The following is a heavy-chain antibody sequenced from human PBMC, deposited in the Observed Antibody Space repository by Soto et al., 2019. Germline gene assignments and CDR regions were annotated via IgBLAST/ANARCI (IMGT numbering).Heavy chain of an antibody. Sequence: EVQLVESGGGLVKPGGSLRHSCAASGFTFSNAWMNWVRKSPGKWLEWVGRIKSKTDGGTTDYAAPVKGRFTISRDESKNTLYLQMNSLKTEDTAVYYCTTSSSGYYYYYYGMDVWVQGTTVTVSS. D-gene: IGHD3-22*01. CDR1: GFTFSNAW. V-gene: IGHV3-15*07. CDR3: TTSSSGYYYYYYGMDV. CDR2: IKSKTDGGTT. J-gene: IGHJ6*02.